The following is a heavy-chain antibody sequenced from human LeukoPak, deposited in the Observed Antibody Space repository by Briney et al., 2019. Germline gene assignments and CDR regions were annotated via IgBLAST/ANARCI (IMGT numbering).Heavy chain of an antibody. D-gene: IGHD6-19*01. J-gene: IGHJ6*03. CDR2: ISSSSSYI. CDR1: GFTFSNYG. CDR3: ARDLGIAVMDV. Sequence: PGGSLRLSCAASGFTFSNYGVSWVRQAPGKGLEWVSSISSSSSYIYYADSVKGRFTISRDNAKNSLYLQMNSLRAEDTAVYYCARDLGIAVMDVWGKGTTVTVSS. V-gene: IGHV3-21*01.